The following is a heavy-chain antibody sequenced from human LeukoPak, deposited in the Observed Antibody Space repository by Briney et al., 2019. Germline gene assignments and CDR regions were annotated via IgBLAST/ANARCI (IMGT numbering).Heavy chain of an antibody. D-gene: IGHD3-10*02. CDR3: ARGLLTYYYARDGPPPSLNYYFDY. CDR2: NSSTGST. Sequence: PSETLSLTCTVSSFSISRDYWNWIRQPAGKELEWIGLNSSTGSTNYNPSLNSRVTMSVDTATNQLSLKLSSVTAGDTAVYFCARGLLTYYYARDGPPPSLNYYFDYWGLGIQVTVSS. CDR1: SFSISRDY. V-gene: IGHV4-4*07. J-gene: IGHJ4*02.